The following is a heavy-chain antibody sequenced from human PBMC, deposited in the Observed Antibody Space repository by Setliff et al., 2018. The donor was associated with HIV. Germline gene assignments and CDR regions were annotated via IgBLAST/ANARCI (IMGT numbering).Heavy chain of an antibody. J-gene: IGHJ6*03. CDR2: IDHSGNT. CDR1: GGSFSCYY. V-gene: IGHV4-34*01. Sequence: SETLSLTCAVYGGSFSCYYWSCIRQPPGKGLEWIGEIDHSGNTNYNPSLKSRVTTSVDTSKNHFSLKLSSVTAADTAVYYCARDRYTWNYGKNYMDVWGKGTTVTVSS. CDR3: ARDRYTWNYGKNYMDV. D-gene: IGHD1-7*01.